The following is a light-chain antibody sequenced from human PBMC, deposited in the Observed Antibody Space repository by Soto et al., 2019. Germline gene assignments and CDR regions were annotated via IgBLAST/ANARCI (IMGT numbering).Light chain of an antibody. J-gene: IGLJ1*01. CDR1: SSDVGAYTS. CDR3: CSSAPESTYV. Sequence: QSALAQPASVSGSRRQSITRSCTGPSSDVGAYTSAAAYQQHPRRAPQVIIYTGTQRPSGVSNRLSGSTSGNAASLTIPALQADDEADYFCCSSAPESTYVFGTGTKV. CDR2: TGT. V-gene: IGLV2-23*01.